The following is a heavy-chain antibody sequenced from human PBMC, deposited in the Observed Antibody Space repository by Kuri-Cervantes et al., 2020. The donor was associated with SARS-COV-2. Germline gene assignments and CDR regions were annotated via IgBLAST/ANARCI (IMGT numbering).Heavy chain of an antibody. D-gene: IGHD2-2*01. V-gene: IGHV1-69*13. J-gene: IGHJ5*02. CDR1: GGTFSSYA. Sequence: SVKVSCKASGGTFSSYAISWVRQAPGQGLEWMGGIIPIFGTANYAQKFQGRVTITADESTSTAYMELSGLRSEDTAVYYCARGIVVPATTRWNWFDPWGQGTLVTVSS. CDR2: IIPIFGTA. CDR3: ARGIVVPATTRWNWFDP.